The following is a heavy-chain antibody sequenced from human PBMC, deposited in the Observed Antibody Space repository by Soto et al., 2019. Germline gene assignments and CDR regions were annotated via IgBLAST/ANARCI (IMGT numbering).Heavy chain of an antibody. D-gene: IGHD3-22*01. Sequence: ASVKVSCKASGGTFSSYAISWVRQAPGQGLEWMGGIIPIFGTANYAQKFQGRVTITADESTSTAYVELSSLRSEDTAVYYCRITMIVVVITGDYWGQGTLVTVSS. J-gene: IGHJ4*02. CDR3: RITMIVVVITGDY. CDR2: IIPIFGTA. V-gene: IGHV1-69*13. CDR1: GGTFSSYA.